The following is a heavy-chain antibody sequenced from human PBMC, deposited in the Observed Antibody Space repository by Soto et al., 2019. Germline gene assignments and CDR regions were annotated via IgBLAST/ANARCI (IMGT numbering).Heavy chain of an antibody. Sequence: ASVKVSCKASGYTFTGYYMHWVRQAPGQGLEWMGWINPNSGGTNYAQKFQGWVTMTRDTSISTAYMELSRLRSDDTAVYYCALGYCSSTSCYEGYNWFDPWGQGTLVTVSS. V-gene: IGHV1-2*04. CDR2: INPNSGGT. CDR3: ALGYCSSTSCYEGYNWFDP. D-gene: IGHD2-2*01. J-gene: IGHJ5*02. CDR1: GYTFTGYY.